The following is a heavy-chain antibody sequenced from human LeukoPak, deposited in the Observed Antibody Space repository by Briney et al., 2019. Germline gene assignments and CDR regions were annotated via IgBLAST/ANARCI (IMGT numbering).Heavy chain of an antibody. CDR2: IKSKTDGGTT. J-gene: IGHJ6*03. CDR3: QAVYGGNSRFYYYYMDV. V-gene: IGHV3-15*01. D-gene: IGHD4-23*01. Sequence: GGSLRLSCAASGFTFSNAWMSWVREAPGKGLEWVGRIKSKTDGGTTDYAAPVKGRFTISRDDSKNRLYLQMNSLKTEDTAVYYCQAVYGGNSRFYYYYMDVWGKGTTVTVSS. CDR1: GFTFSNAW.